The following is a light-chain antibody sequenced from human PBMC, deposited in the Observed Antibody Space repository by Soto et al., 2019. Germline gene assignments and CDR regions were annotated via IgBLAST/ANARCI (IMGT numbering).Light chain of an antibody. CDR2: GVT. CDR1: SDNY. CDR3: SSYTNSRTLL. Sequence: QSALTQPASVSGSPGQSITISCTGTSDNYVSWYQQHPGKVPKLMIYGVTNRPSGVSDRFSGSKSGNTASLTISGLQTEDEADHYCSSYTNSRTLLFGAGTKLTVL. V-gene: IGLV2-14*01. J-gene: IGLJ1*01.